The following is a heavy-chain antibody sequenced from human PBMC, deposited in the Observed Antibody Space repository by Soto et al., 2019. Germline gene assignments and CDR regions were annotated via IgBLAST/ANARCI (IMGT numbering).Heavy chain of an antibody. D-gene: IGHD3-10*01. CDR3: AGAGFYYYYCGMDV. Sequence: SETLSLTCAVYGGSFSGYYWSWIRQPPGKGLEWIGEINHCGSTNYNPSLKSRVTISVDTSKNQFSLKLSSVTAADTAVYYCAGAGFYYYYCGMDVWGQGTTVTVSS. CDR1: GGSFSGYY. V-gene: IGHV4-34*01. CDR2: INHCGST. J-gene: IGHJ6*02.